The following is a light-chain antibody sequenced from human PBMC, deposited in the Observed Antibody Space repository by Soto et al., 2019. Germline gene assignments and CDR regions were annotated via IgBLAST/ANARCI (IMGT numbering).Light chain of an antibody. J-gene: IGLJ1*01. CDR1: SSDVGAYNF. CDR3: SAYTVSRTYV. V-gene: IGLV2-14*03. Sequence: QSALTQPASVSGSPGQSITISCTGTSSDVGAYNFVSWHQQHPGKAPKLMIYNVYDRPSGISYRFSGSKSGNTASLTIYWLQGEDEADYYCSAYTVSRTYVFGTGTKLTVL. CDR2: NVY.